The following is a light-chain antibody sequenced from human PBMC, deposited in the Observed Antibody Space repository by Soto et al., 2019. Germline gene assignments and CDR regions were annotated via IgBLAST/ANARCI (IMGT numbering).Light chain of an antibody. J-gene: IGKJ1*01. V-gene: IGKV3-20*01. Sequence: EIVLTQSPGTLSLSPGERATLSCRASQSVSSSYLAWYQQKPGQAPRLLIYGASSRATGNPDRFSGSGSGTDFTLTISRLEPEDFAVYYCQQYGSSYGTFGQGTKVEIK. CDR3: QQYGSSYGT. CDR2: GAS. CDR1: QSVSSSY.